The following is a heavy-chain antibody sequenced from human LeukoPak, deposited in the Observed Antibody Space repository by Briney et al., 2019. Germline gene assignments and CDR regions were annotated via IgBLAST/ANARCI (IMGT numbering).Heavy chain of an antibody. Sequence: GASVKVSCEASGYTFTGYYMHWVRQAPGQGLEWMGWINPNSGGTNYAQKFQGRVTMTRDTSISTAYMELSRLRSDDTAVYYCAREAMIVVVTSPFDYWGQGTLVTVPS. CDR3: AREAMIVVVTSPFDY. V-gene: IGHV1-2*02. CDR1: GYTFTGYY. J-gene: IGHJ4*02. D-gene: IGHD3-22*01. CDR2: INPNSGGT.